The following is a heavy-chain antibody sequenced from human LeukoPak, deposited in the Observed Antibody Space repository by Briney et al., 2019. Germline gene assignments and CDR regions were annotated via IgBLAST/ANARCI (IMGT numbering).Heavy chain of an antibody. CDR3: ARDHLQYYYYYYGMDV. J-gene: IGHJ6*02. Sequence: ASVKVSCKASGYTFTSYYMHWVRQAPGQGLEWMGWMNPNSGNTGYAQKFQGRVTMTRNTSISTAYMELSSLRSEDTAVYYCARDHLQYYYYYYGMDVWGQGTTVTVSS. V-gene: IGHV1-8*02. D-gene: IGHD1-14*01. CDR2: MNPNSGNT. CDR1: GYTFTSYY.